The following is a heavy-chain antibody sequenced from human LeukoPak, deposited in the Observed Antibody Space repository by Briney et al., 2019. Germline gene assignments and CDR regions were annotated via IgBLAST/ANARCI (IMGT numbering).Heavy chain of an antibody. D-gene: IGHD3-10*01. CDR1: GFTFSDYS. CDR2: ISGSGGST. V-gene: IGHV3-23*01. CDR3: AKRPRGNYLDPFDY. J-gene: IGHJ4*02. Sequence: PGGSLRLACVGSGFTFSDYSMSWVRQAPGKGLEWVSGISGSGGSTYYADSVKGRFTISRDNSKNRLYLQMNSLRAEDTAVYYCAKRPRGNYLDPFDYWGQGTLATVSS.